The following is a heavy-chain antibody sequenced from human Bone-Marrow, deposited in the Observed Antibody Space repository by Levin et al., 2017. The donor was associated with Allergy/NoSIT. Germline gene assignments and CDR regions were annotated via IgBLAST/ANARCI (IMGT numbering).Heavy chain of an antibody. CDR3: TKGEYDRPHFDY. D-gene: IGHD2/OR15-2a*01. V-gene: IGHV3-9*01. CDR2: ISWNSART. Sequence: QSGGSLRLSCAASGFRFDDHGMHWVRQVPGKGLDWVSSISWNSARTNYADAVKGRFTISRDNSKNTLSLQMNSLRPEDTALYYCTKGEYDRPHFDYWGQGSLVTVSS. CDR1: GFRFDDHG. J-gene: IGHJ4*02.